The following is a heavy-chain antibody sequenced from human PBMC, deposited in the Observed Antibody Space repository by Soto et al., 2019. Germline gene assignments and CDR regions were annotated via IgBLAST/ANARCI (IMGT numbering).Heavy chain of an antibody. CDR3: ARYYYGGNPRYFDL. D-gene: IGHD3-16*01. J-gene: IGHJ2*01. CDR2: IYSGGST. Sequence: EVQLVESWGGLVQPGGSLRLSCAASGFTVSSHYMSWVRQAPGQGLEWVSVIYSGGSTYYTDSVKGRFTISRDNSKNTLCLQMNSLRAEDTAVYYWARYYYGGNPRYFDLWGRGTLVTVSS. CDR1: GFTVSSHY. V-gene: IGHV3-66*01.